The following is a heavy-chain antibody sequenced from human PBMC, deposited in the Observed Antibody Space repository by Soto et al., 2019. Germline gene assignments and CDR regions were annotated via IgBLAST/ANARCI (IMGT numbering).Heavy chain of an antibody. CDR2: ISPSGRYI. CDR3: ARDRNSGDWNSVGYFDL. CDR1: GFIFSYYN. V-gene: IGHV3-21*01. Sequence: EVQLVESGGGLVKPGGSLKLSCAASGFIFSYYNMNWVRQAPGKGLEWVSSISPSGRYIFYTDSVKGRFVISRDNAENSLHLQINSLRAGDTAVYYCARDRNSGDWNSVGYFDLWGQGTLVTVSS. J-gene: IGHJ4*02. D-gene: IGHD2-21*02.